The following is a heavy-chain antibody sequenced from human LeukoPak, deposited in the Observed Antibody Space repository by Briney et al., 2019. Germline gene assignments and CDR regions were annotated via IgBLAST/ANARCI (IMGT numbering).Heavy chain of an antibody. CDR2: ITPIFGTA. Sequence: GASVKVSCKASGGTFSSYAISWVRQASGQGLEWKGGITPIFGTANYAQKFQGRVTITADESTSTAYMELSSLRSEDTAVYYCARGSIVVVPAAWFDPWGQGTLVTVSS. J-gene: IGHJ5*02. CDR1: GGTFSSYA. D-gene: IGHD2-2*01. CDR3: ARGSIVVVPAAWFDP. V-gene: IGHV1-69*13.